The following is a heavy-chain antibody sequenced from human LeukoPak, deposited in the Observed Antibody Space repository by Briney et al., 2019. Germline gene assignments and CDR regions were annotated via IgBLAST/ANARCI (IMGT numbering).Heavy chain of an antibody. CDR3: ARDLRGYRYGYDS. Sequence: GGSLRLSCAASGFTLSSYGINWVRQAPGKGLEWVSSISSSGNSLDYADSLKGRFIISRDDAKNSLFLQMDSLRPEDTAIYCCARDLRGYRYGYDSWGQGTLVTVSA. CDR2: ISSSGNSL. D-gene: IGHD5-18*01. V-gene: IGHV3-21*01. J-gene: IGHJ4*02. CDR1: GFTLSSYG.